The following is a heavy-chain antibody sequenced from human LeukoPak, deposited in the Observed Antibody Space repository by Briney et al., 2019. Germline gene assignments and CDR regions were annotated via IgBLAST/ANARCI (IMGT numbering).Heavy chain of an antibody. V-gene: IGHV1-2*04. CDR3: ARGTVTTSSGDYGMDV. J-gene: IGHJ6*02. CDR2: INPNSGGT. D-gene: IGHD4-17*01. Sequence: ASVKVSCKASGYTFTGYYMHWVRQAPGQGLEWMGWINPNSGGTNYAQKFQGWVTMTRDTSISTAYMELSRLRSDDTAVYYCARGTVTTSSGDYGMDVWGQGTTVTVSS. CDR1: GYTFTGYY.